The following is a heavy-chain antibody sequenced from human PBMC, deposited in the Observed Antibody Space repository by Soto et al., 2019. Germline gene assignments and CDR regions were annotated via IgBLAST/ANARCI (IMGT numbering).Heavy chain of an antibody. Sequence: HPGGSLRLSCTASGVNLRNYWMHWVRQAPGKGLVWVSRINSGGSNIKYADSVKGRFTISRDNARNTLYLQMDSLRVEDTAVYYCVRGVDDEDGAAAPWFFFENWGQGTPVTVSS. V-gene: IGHV3-74*03. D-gene: IGHD6-25*01. CDR3: VRGVDDEDGAAAPWFFFEN. CDR2: INSGGSNI. J-gene: IGHJ4*02. CDR1: GVNLRNYW.